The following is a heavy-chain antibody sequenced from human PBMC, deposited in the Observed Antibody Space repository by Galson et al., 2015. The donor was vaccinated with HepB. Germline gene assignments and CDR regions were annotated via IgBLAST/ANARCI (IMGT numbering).Heavy chain of an antibody. CDR3: ARPRGYCSSTSCFTTDAFDI. V-gene: IGHV1-69*13. J-gene: IGHJ3*02. CDR1: GGTFSSYA. CDR2: IIPIFGTA. Sequence: SVKVSCKASGGTFSSYAISWVRQAPGQGPEWMGGIIPIFGTANYAQKFQGRVTITADESTSTAYMELSSLRSEDTAVYYCARPRGYCSSTSCFTTDAFDIWGQGTMVTVSS. D-gene: IGHD2-2*02.